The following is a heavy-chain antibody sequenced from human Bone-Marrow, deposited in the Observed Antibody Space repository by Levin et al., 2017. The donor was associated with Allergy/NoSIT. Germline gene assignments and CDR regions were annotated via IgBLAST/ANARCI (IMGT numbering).Heavy chain of an antibody. J-gene: IGHJ4*02. V-gene: IGHV3-9*01. Sequence: SCAASGFTFDDYAMHWVRQAPGKGLEWVSGISWNSGSIGYADSVKGRFTISRDNAKNSLYLQMNSLRAEDTALYYCAKDRLAYCGGDCYSNPDYWGQGTLVTVSS. D-gene: IGHD2-21*02. CDR2: ISWNSGSI. CDR1: GFTFDDYA. CDR3: AKDRLAYCGGDCYSNPDY.